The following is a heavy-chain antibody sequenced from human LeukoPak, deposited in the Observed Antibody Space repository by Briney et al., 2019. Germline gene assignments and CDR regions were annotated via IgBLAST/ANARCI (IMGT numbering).Heavy chain of an antibody. V-gene: IGHV1-2*02. CDR2: INPNSVGT. CDR1: GYTFTGYY. J-gene: IGHJ4*02. Sequence: GASVKVSCKASGYTFTGYYMHWVRQAPGQGLEWMGWINPNSVGTNYAQKFQGRVTMTRDTSISTAYMELRRLRSDDTAVYYCARALGEMTTILTFWGQGTLVTVSS. CDR3: ARALGEMTTILTF. D-gene: IGHD5-24*01.